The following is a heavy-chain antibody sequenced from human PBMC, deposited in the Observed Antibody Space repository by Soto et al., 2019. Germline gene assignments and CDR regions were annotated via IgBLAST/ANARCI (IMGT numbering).Heavy chain of an antibody. J-gene: IGHJ4*02. Sequence: SETLSLTCTVSGGSISSYYWSWIRQPPGKGLEWIGYIHYSGSTNYNPSLKSRVTISVDTSKNQFSLKLSSVTAADTAVYYCARGRGITYYDFWSGYPSQYYFDYWGQGTLVTVSS. D-gene: IGHD3-3*01. CDR1: GGSISSYY. CDR2: IHYSGST. CDR3: ARGRGITYYDFWSGYPSQYYFDY. V-gene: IGHV4-59*01.